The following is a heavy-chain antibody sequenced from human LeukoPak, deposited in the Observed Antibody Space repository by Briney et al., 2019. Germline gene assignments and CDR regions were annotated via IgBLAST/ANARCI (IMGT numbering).Heavy chain of an antibody. CDR1: GFTVSSNY. CDR3: ATVAIRSNSFKSRIDY. V-gene: IGHV3-53*01. Sequence: PGGSLRLSCAASGFTVSSNYMSWVRQAPGKGLEWVSVIYSGGSTYYADSVKGRFTISRDNSKNTLYLQMSSLRAEDTTVYYCATVAIRSNSFKSRIDYLGQGTLGTGSS. J-gene: IGHJ4*01. CDR2: IYSGGST. D-gene: IGHD1-26*01.